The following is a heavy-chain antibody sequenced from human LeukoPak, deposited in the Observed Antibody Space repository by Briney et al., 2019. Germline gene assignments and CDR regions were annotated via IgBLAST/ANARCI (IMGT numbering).Heavy chain of an antibody. CDR1: GYTFTGYY. V-gene: IGHV1-2*02. CDR2: ISPNSGGT. Sequence: ASVKVSCKASGYTFTGYYMHCVRQAPGQGLEWMGWISPNSGGTHYAQKFQGRVTMTRDTSISTAYMELSRLRSDDTAVYYCASDWGLSQLEYCSNTNCYMGAFDIWGQGTMVTVSS. CDR3: ASDWGLSQLEYCSNTNCYMGAFDI. D-gene: IGHD2-2*02. J-gene: IGHJ3*02.